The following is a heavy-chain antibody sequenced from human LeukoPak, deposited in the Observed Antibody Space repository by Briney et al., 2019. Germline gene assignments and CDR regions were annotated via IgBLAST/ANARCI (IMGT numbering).Heavy chain of an antibody. CDR2: IYYSGST. D-gene: IGHD4-17*01. Sequence: KPSETLSLTCTVSGGSISSYYWSWIRQPPGKGLEWIGYIYYSGSTNYNPSLKSRVTISVDTSKNQFSLKLSSVTAADTAVYYCARTYGDYVGYFDYWGQGTLVTVSS. J-gene: IGHJ4*02. CDR3: ARTYGDYVGYFDY. V-gene: IGHV4-59*08. CDR1: GGSISSYY.